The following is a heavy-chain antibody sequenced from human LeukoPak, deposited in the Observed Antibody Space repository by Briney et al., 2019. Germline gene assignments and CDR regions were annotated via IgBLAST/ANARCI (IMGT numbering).Heavy chain of an antibody. Sequence: GGSLRLSCAASGFTFSSYGMHWVRQAPGKGLEWVAVIWYDGSNKYYADSVKDRFTISRDNSKNTLYLQMNSLRAEDTAVYYCAREANIVVVPAAILAGSGGAAFDIWGQGTMVSVS. V-gene: IGHV3-33*01. CDR2: IWYDGSNK. CDR3: AREANIVVVPAAILAGSGGAAFDI. J-gene: IGHJ3*02. D-gene: IGHD2-2*01. CDR1: GFTFSSYG.